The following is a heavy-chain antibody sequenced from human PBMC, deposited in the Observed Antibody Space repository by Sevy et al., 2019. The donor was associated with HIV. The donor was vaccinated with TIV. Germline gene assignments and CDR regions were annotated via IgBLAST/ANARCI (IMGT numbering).Heavy chain of an antibody. J-gene: IGHJ6*02. CDR3: ARDHGYSNGWFPYYYYYGMDV. CDR1: GGSIRSDSYY. Sequence: SETLSLTCSVSGGSIRSDSYYWTWIRQHPGKGLEWIGYIFHNWNTYYDPSLKSRVSISVDTSKNQFSLMLRSVTAADTAVYYCARDHGYSNGWFPYYYYYGMDVWGQGTTVTVSS. D-gene: IGHD6-19*01. V-gene: IGHV4-31*03. CDR2: IFHNWNT.